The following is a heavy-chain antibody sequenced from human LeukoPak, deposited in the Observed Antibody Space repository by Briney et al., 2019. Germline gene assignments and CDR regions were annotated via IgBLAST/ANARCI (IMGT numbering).Heavy chain of an antibody. CDR3: ARHEGGTTYDY. CDR2: ISYSGST. CDR1: GFSFSSCA. J-gene: IGHJ4*02. V-gene: IGHV4-59*08. D-gene: IGHD4-17*01. Sequence: PGGSLRLSCAASGFSFSSCAMSWVRQAPGKGLEWIGYISYSGSTNYNASLRSQVTMSVDTSKNQFSLNLNSVTAADTAVYYCARHEGGTTYDYWGQGTLVTVSS.